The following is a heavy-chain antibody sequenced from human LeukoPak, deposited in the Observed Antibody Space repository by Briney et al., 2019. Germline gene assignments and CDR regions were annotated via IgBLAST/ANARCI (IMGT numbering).Heavy chain of an antibody. J-gene: IGHJ4*02. CDR1: GFTFSSYS. Sequence: GGSLRLSCAASGFTFSSYSMNWVRQAPGKGLEWVSSISSSSSYIYYADSVKGRFTISRDNAKNSLYLQMNSLRAEDTAVYYCARNKKGDRYTYGHDYWGQGTLVTVSS. CDR2: ISSSSSYI. V-gene: IGHV3-21*01. CDR3: ARNKKGDRYTYGHDY. D-gene: IGHD5-18*01.